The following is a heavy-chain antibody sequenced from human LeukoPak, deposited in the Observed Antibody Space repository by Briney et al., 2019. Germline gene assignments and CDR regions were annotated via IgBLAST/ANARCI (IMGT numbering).Heavy chain of an antibody. CDR2: IIPIFGTA. Sequence: GASVKVSCKASGGTFSSYAISWVRQAPGQGLEWMGGIIPIFGTANYAQKFQGRVTITADESTSTAYMELSSLRSEDTAVYYCARVGYIVGATNYAIFDYWGQGTLVTVSS. J-gene: IGHJ4*02. CDR1: GGTFSSYA. V-gene: IGHV1-69*01. D-gene: IGHD1-26*01. CDR3: ARVGYIVGATNYAIFDY.